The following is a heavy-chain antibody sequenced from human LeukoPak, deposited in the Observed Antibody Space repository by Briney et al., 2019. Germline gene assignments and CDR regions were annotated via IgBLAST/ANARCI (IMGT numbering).Heavy chain of an antibody. D-gene: IGHD1-14*01. Sequence: SETLSLTCTVSLDSTTSNFWSWVRQPPGKGLEWIGEIHRSGGTNYNPSLQSRVTISIDRSKNQIALELSSVTAADTAVYYCAREIVGGFNPGAYWGQGSLVTVSS. V-gene: IGHV4-4*02. CDR2: IHRSGGT. CDR1: LDSTTSNF. J-gene: IGHJ4*02. CDR3: AREIVGGFNPGAY.